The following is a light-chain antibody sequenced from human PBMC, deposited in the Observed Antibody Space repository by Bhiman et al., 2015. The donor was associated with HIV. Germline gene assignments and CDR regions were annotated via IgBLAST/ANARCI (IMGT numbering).Light chain of an antibody. Sequence: QSALTQPASVSGSPGQSITISCTGTSSDVGDYNYVSWYQQHPGKAPKVMIYDVSKRPSGVSNRFSGSKSANTASLTISGLQAEDEADYYCSSYTSTYTLVFGTGTKVTVL. CDR2: DVS. J-gene: IGLJ1*01. V-gene: IGLV2-14*01. CDR3: SSYTSTYTLV. CDR1: SSDVGDYNY.